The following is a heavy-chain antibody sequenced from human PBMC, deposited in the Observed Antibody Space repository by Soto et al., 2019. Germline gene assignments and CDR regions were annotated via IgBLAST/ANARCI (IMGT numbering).Heavy chain of an antibody. J-gene: IGHJ4*02. CDR3: AKGLRNYDSSGYYDY. Sequence: QPVGSLRLSCAASGFTFSSYAMSWVRQAPGKGLEWVSAISGSGGSTYYADSVKGRFTISRDNSKNTLYLQMNSLRAEDTAVYYCAKGLRNYDSSGYYDYWGQGTLVTVSS. D-gene: IGHD3-22*01. CDR2: ISGSGGST. V-gene: IGHV3-23*01. CDR1: GFTFSSYA.